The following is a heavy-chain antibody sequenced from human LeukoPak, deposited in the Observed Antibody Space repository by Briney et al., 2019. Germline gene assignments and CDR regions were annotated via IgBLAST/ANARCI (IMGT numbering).Heavy chain of an antibody. CDR1: GFTFDDYT. CDR2: ISWDGDNT. Sequence: PGGSLRLSCAASGFTFDDYTMHWVRQAPGKGLEWVSLISWDGDNTYHADSVKGRFTISRDNRANSLYLQMNSLRSEDTALYYCAKDIRYRSGYSYGSFDYWGQGTLVTVSA. D-gene: IGHD5-18*01. V-gene: IGHV3-43*01. J-gene: IGHJ4*02. CDR3: AKDIRYRSGYSYGSFDY.